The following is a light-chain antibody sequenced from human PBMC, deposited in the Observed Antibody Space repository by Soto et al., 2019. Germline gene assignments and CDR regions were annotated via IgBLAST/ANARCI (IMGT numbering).Light chain of an antibody. J-gene: IGLJ2*01. CDR3: AAWDDSLDGPV. V-gene: IGLV1-44*01. Sequence: QSVLTQPPSASGTPGQRVTISCSGSSSNIGSNVVNWYQQLPGTAPKLLIHSNNQRPSGVLDRFSGSKSGTSASLAISGLQSEDEADYYCAAWDDSLDGPVFGGGTQLTVL. CDR1: SSNIGSNV. CDR2: SNN.